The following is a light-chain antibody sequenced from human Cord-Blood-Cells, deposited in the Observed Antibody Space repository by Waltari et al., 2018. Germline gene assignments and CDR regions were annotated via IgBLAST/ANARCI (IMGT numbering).Light chain of an antibody. CDR1: QRVSSSY. CDR2: GAS. CDR3: QQYGSSPPLT. J-gene: IGKJ4*01. Sequence: EIVLTQSPGTLSLSPGERATLSCRASQRVSSSYLAWYQQQPGQAPRLLIYGASSRATGIPDRFSGSGSGTDFTLTISRLEPEDFAVYYCQQYGSSPPLTFGGGTKVEIK. V-gene: IGKV3-20*01.